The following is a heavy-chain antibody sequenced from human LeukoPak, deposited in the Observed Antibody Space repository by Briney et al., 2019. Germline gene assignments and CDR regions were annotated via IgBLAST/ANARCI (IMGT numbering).Heavy chain of an antibody. CDR2: IIPIFGTA. V-gene: IGHV1-69*06. D-gene: IGHD3-10*01. Sequence: ASVKVSCKASGGTFSSYAISWVRQAPGQGLEWMGGIIPIFGTANYAQKFQGRVAITADKSTSTAYMELSSLRSEDTAVYYCATNEAMVRGSGAFDIWGQGTMVTVSS. CDR3: ATNEAMVRGSGAFDI. J-gene: IGHJ3*02. CDR1: GGTFSSYA.